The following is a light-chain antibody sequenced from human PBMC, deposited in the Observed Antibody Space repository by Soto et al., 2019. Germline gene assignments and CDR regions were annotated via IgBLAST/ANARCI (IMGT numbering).Light chain of an antibody. CDR1: SSDVGRYNY. CDR3: SSYTSSSTYG. Sequence: QSALTQPASVSGSPGQSITISCTGTSSDVGRYNYVSWYQQHPGKVPKLMIYEVSNRPSGVSNRFSGSKSGNTASLTISGLQAEDEADYYCSSYTSSSTYGFGTGTKVTVL. CDR2: EVS. J-gene: IGLJ1*01. V-gene: IGLV2-14*01.